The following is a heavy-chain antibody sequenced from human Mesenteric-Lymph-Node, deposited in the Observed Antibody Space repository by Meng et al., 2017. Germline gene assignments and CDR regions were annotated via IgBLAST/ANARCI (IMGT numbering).Heavy chain of an antibody. CDR3: ARENSSGSFDY. J-gene: IGHJ4*02. CDR1: GGSISSSNW. CDR2: IYHSGST. Sequence: GSLRLSCAVSGGSISSSNWWSWVRQPPGKGLEWIGEIYHSGSTNYNPSLKSRVTISVDKSKNQFSLKLSSVAAADTAVYYCARENSSGSFDYWGQGTLVTVSS. D-gene: IGHD3-22*01. V-gene: IGHV4-4*02.